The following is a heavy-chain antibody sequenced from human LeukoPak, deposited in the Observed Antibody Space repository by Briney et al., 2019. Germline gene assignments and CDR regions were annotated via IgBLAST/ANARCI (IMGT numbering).Heavy chain of an antibody. Sequence: PSETLSLTCTVSGDSISSSSSYWGWIRQPPGKGLEWIGYIYYSGSTNYNPSLKSRVTISVDTSKNQFSLKLSSVTAADTAVYYCARAASGYDNFDYWGQGTLVTVSS. D-gene: IGHD5-12*01. CDR3: ARAASGYDNFDY. V-gene: IGHV4-61*05. J-gene: IGHJ4*02. CDR2: IYYSGST. CDR1: GDSISSSSSY.